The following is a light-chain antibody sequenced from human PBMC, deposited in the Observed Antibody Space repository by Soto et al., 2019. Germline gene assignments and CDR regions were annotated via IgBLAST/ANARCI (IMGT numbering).Light chain of an antibody. Sequence: DIRMQKSPSSLSASIGDRVTITCRASQIITSYLNWYQQKPGKAPKSLIYAASNLQSGVPSRFSGSGSGTDFTLTISSLQPEDFATYYCQQSFSTPITFGQGTRLGIK. V-gene: IGKV1-39*01. J-gene: IGKJ5*01. CDR1: QIITSY. CDR3: QQSFSTPIT. CDR2: AAS.